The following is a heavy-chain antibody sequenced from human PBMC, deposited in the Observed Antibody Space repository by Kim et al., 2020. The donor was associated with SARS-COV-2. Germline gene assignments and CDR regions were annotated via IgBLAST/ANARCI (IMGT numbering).Heavy chain of an antibody. J-gene: IGHJ4*02. CDR2: ISYDGSNK. CDR1: GFTFSSYA. CDR3: ATSIAAAGIFDY. Sequence: GGSLRLSCAASGFTFSSYAMHWVRQAPGKGLEWVAVISYDGSNKYYADSVKGRFTISRDNSKNTLYLQMNSLRAEDTAVYYCATSIAAAGIFDYWGQGTL. D-gene: IGHD6-13*01. V-gene: IGHV3-30*04.